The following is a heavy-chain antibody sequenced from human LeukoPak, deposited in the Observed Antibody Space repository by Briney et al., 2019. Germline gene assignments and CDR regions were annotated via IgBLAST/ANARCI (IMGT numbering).Heavy chain of an antibody. Sequence: GGSLRLSCAASGFTFSTYWVHWVRQAPGKGLVWVSRINTDGSTTSYADSVKGRFTISRDNAKNTLYLQMNSLRADDTAVYYCARGGLEPVDYWGQGTLVTVSS. CDR2: INTDGSTT. CDR3: ARGGLEPVDY. V-gene: IGHV3-74*01. CDR1: GFTFSTYW. D-gene: IGHD1-1*01. J-gene: IGHJ4*02.